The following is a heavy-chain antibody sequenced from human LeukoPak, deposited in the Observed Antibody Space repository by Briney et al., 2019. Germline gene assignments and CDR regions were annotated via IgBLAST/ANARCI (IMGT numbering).Heavy chain of an antibody. CDR2: IYHSGST. CDR1: GFTFSNFW. V-gene: IGHV4-4*02. Sequence: PGGSLRLSCAASGFTFSNFWMSWVRQPPGKGLEWIGEIYHSGSTNYNPSLKSRVTISVDKSKNQFSLKLSSVTAADTAVYYCARDPLTYYDILTADAFDIWGQGTMVTVSS. D-gene: IGHD3-9*01. CDR3: ARDPLTYYDILTADAFDI. J-gene: IGHJ3*02.